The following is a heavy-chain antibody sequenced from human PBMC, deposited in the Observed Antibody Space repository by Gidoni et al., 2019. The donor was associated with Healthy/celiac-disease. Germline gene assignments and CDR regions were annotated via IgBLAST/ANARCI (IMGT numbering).Heavy chain of an antibody. CDR2: ISGSGGST. CDR3: AKEALRVPAAHYDY. CDR1: GFSFRIYA. Sequence: EVQLLESGGGLVQPGGSLRLSCAASGFSFRIYAMSWVRQAPGKGLEWVSAISGSGGSTYYADSVKGRFTISRDNSKNTLYLQMNSLRAEDTAVYYCAKEALRVPAAHYDYWGQGTLVTVSS. V-gene: IGHV3-23*01. J-gene: IGHJ4*02. D-gene: IGHD2-2*01.